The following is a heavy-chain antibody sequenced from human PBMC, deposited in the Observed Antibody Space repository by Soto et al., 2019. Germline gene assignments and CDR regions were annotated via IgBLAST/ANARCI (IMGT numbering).Heavy chain of an antibody. CDR3: ARDPRGLWLLRSHPWFEP. V-gene: IGHV3-48*02. D-gene: IGHD5-18*01. CDR1: GFTFSTFN. J-gene: IGHJ5*02. CDR2: ISSSSRTI. Sequence: GGSLRLSCAASGFTFSTFNMNWVRQAPGKGLEWVSYISSSSRTIYYADSVKGRFTISRDNAKNSLYLQMNSLRDEDTAVYYCARDPRGLWLLRSHPWFEPWGQGTLVTVSS.